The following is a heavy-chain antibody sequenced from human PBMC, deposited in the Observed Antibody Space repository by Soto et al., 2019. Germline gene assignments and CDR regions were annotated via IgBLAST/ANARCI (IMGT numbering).Heavy chain of an antibody. CDR1: VFTFSSYW. Sequence: EVQLVESGGGLVRPGGSLRLSCVDSVFTFSSYWMHWVRQVPGKGLVWVSRMNEDGSTTDYADSVKGRFTISRYNARNTLYLQMNSLRAEDTAVYYCARDLSGRADVWGQGTTVTVSS. D-gene: IGHD3-10*01. CDR3: ARDLSGRADV. J-gene: IGHJ6*02. V-gene: IGHV3-74*01. CDR2: MNEDGSTT.